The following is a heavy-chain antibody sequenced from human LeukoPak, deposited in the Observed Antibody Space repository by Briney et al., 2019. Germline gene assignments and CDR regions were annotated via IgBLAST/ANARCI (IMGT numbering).Heavy chain of an antibody. CDR3: ARGMRMVRGVTFDY. Sequence: GGSLRLSCAASGFTFSSYDMHWVRQATGKGLEWVSAIGTDGDTFYPGSVKGRFTISRDNTKNSLYLQMNSLRAEDTAVYYCARGMRMVRGVTFDYWGQGTLVTVSS. V-gene: IGHV3-13*01. CDR1: GFTFSSYD. J-gene: IGHJ4*02. CDR2: IGTDGDT. D-gene: IGHD3-10*01.